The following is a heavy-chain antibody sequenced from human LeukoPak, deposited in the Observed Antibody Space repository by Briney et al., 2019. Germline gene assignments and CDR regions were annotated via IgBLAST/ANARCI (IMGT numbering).Heavy chain of an antibody. CDR1: GYSFSTNW. J-gene: IGHJ6*02. Sequence: GESLKISCKGSGYSFSTNWIGLVRQMPGKGLEWMGIIYPGDSDTRYSPSFQGQVTISADKSISTAYVQWSSLKASDTAMYYCVRVLWTWALNYYYGMDVWGQGTTVTVSS. D-gene: IGHD2-8*02. CDR3: VRVLWTWALNYYYGMDV. CDR2: IYPGDSDT. V-gene: IGHV5-51*01.